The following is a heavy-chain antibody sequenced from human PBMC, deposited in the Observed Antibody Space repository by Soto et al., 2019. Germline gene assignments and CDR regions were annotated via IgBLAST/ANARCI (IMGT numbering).Heavy chain of an antibody. Sequence: QVHLVQSGAEVKKPGASVKVSCKASGYTFTTYGISWVQQAPGQGLEWMGWISTYNGNTNYEQKLQGRVTLTTDTLTSTAYMELRSLRADDTAVYYCARRGAYCSGGTCYHFDYWGQGTLVTVSS. J-gene: IGHJ4*02. V-gene: IGHV1-18*04. CDR3: ARRGAYCSGGTCYHFDY. D-gene: IGHD2-15*01. CDR2: ISTYNGNT. CDR1: GYTFTTYG.